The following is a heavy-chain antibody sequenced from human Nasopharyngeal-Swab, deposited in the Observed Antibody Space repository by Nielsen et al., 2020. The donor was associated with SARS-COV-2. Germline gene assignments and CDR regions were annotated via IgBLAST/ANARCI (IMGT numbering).Heavy chain of an antibody. CDR3: TRHLGYCSGGSCYSVDAFDI. Sequence: WIRQPPGKGLEWVGFIRSKAYVGTTEYAASVKGRFTISRDDSKSIAYLQMNSLKTEDTAVYYCTRHLGYCSGGSCYSVDAFDIWGQGTMVTVSS. D-gene: IGHD2-15*01. V-gene: IGHV3-49*02. J-gene: IGHJ3*02. CDR2: IRSKAYVGTT.